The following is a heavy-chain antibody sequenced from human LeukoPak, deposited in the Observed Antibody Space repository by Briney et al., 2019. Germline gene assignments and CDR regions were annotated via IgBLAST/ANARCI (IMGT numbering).Heavy chain of an antibody. D-gene: IGHD2/OR15-2a*01. Sequence: ASVKVSCKASGYTFTGYSIHWVRQAPGRGLEWMGWINPNTGGTNYAQNFQGRVTMTRDTSISTAYMELSSLTSDDTAVYYCARDQSEDFINWFDPWGQGTLVTVSS. CDR3: ARDQSEDFINWFDP. V-gene: IGHV1-2*02. CDR1: GYTFTGYS. CDR2: INPNTGGT. J-gene: IGHJ5*02.